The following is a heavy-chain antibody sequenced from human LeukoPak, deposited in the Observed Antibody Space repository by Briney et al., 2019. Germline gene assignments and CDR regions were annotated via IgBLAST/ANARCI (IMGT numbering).Heavy chain of an antibody. V-gene: IGHV1-46*01. D-gene: IGHD5-12*01. Sequence: GASVKVSCKASGYTFTSYYMHWVRRAPGQGLEWMGIINPSGGSTSYAQKFQGRVTMTRDTSTSTVYMELSSLRSEDTAVYYCASSYSGYDPFDYWGQGTLVTVSS. CDR1: GYTFTSYY. J-gene: IGHJ4*02. CDR2: INPSGGST. CDR3: ASSYSGYDPFDY.